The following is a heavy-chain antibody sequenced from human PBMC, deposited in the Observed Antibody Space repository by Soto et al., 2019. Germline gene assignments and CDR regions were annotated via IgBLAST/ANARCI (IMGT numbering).Heavy chain of an antibody. CDR3: ARDREWELQNLSYFDY. CDR2: ISSSSSYT. J-gene: IGHJ4*02. V-gene: IGHV3-11*05. CDR1: GFTFSDYY. D-gene: IGHD1-26*01. Sequence: GGSLRLSCAASGFTFSDYYMSWIRQAPGKGLAWVSYISSSSSYTNYADSVKGRFTISRDNAKNSLYLQMNSLRAEDTAVYYCARDREWELQNLSYFDYWVQGT.